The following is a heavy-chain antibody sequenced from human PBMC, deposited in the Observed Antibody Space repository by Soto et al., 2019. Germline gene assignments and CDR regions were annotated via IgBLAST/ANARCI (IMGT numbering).Heavy chain of an antibody. D-gene: IGHD3-22*01. CDR1: GYTFTSYG. J-gene: IGHJ5*02. CDR3: ARGGGLYYYDSSGSGWFDP. V-gene: IGHV1-18*04. CDR2: ISAYNGNT. Sequence: ASVKVSCKASGYTFTSYGISWVRQATGQGLEWMGWISAYNGNTNYAQKLQGRVTMTTDTSTSTAYMELRSLRSDDTAVYYCARGGGLYYYDSSGSGWFDPRGQVTLVTVAS.